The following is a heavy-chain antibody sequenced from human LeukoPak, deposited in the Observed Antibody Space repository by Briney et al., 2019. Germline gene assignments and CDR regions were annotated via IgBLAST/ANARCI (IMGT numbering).Heavy chain of an antibody. CDR1: GFTFSSYA. V-gene: IGHV3-64*01. CDR3: ATGYYYDSSAPADY. CDR2: ISSNGGST. Sequence: PGGSLRLSCAASGFTFSSYAMHWVRQAPGKGLECVSAISSNGGSTYYANSVKGRFTISRDNSKNTLYLQMGSLRAEDMAVYYCATGYYYDSSAPADYWGQGTLVTVSS. J-gene: IGHJ4*02. D-gene: IGHD3-22*01.